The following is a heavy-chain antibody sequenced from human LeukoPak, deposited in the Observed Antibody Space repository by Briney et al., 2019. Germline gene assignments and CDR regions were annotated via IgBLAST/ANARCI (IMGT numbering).Heavy chain of an antibody. CDR2: IYHSGST. CDR1: GGSISSGGYS. J-gene: IGHJ4*02. CDR3: ARSVDYSSSWQGEFDY. D-gene: IGHD6-13*01. V-gene: IGHV4-30-2*01. Sequence: PSETLSLTCAVSGGSISSGGYSWSWTGQPPGKGLEWIGYIYHSGSTYYNPSLKSRVTISVDRSKNQFSLKLSSVTAADTAVYYCARSVDYSSSWQGEFDYWGQGTLVTVSS.